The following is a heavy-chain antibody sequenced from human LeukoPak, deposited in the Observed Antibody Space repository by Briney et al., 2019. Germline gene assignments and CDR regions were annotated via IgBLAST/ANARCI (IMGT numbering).Heavy chain of an antibody. V-gene: IGHV1-3*01. D-gene: IGHD5-18*01. CDR2: INAGNGNT. CDR3: ARGPLYSYGSR. Sequence: ASVKVSCKASGYTFTSYYMHWVRQAPGQRLEWMGWINAGNGNTKYSQKFQGRVTITRDTSASTAYMELSSLRSEDTAVYYCARGPLYSYGSRWGQGTLVTVSS. J-gene: IGHJ4*02. CDR1: GYTFTSYY.